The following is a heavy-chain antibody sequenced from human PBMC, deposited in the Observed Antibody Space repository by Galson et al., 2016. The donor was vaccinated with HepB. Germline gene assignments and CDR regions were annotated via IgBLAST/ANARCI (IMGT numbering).Heavy chain of an antibody. J-gene: IGHJ5*02. D-gene: IGHD5-12*01. CDR3: ARDRLGGYDYH. CDR1: GYTFTGCY. CDR2: INPNSGGT. V-gene: IGHV1-2*02. Sequence: SCKASGYTFTGCYMHWVRQAPGQGLEWMGWINPNSGGTNYAQKFQGRVTMTRDTSISTAYMELSSLRSNDTAVYYCARDRLGGYDYHWGQGTLVTVSS.